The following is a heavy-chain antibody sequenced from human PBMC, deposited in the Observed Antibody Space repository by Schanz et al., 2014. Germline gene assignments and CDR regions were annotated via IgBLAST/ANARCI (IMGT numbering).Heavy chain of an antibody. D-gene: IGHD5-18*01. CDR1: GYTFVSYS. V-gene: IGHV1-18*04. CDR3: TRGGYSYALSAFDI. J-gene: IGHJ3*02. CDR2: INVGNGNM. Sequence: QVQLVQSGAEVRKPGASVKVSCKASGYTFVSYSMHWVRQAPGQGLEWMGWINVGNGNMKYSQKFQGRVTMTTDTSTGTAYMELRSLRSDDTALYYCTRGGYSYALSAFDIWGRGTMVTVSS.